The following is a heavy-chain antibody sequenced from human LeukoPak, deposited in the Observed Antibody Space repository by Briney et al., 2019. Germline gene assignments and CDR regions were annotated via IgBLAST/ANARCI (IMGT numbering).Heavy chain of an antibody. J-gene: IGHJ4*02. D-gene: IGHD3-10*01. V-gene: IGHV4-4*02. CDR2: IYHSGST. Sequence: MSSETLSLTCAVSGGSISSSNWWSWVRQPPGKGLEWIGEIYHSGSTNYNPSLKSRVTISVDKSKNQFSLKLSSVTAADTAVYYCASRMGSGSYIFAYGGQGTLVTVSS. CDR3: ASRMGSGSYIFAY. CDR1: GGSISSSNW.